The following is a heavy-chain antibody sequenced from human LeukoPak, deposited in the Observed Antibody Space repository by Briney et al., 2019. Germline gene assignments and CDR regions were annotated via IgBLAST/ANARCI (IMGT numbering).Heavy chain of an antibody. CDR1: GFTFDDYA. Sequence: GGSLRLSCAASGFTFDDYAMHWVRQAPGKGLEWVSGISWNSGSIGYADSVKGRFTISRDNAKNSLYLQMNSLRAEDTALYYCAKDGALSRDGYNFDYWGQGTLVTVSS. CDR3: AKDGALSRDGYNFDY. CDR2: ISWNSGSI. V-gene: IGHV3-9*01. D-gene: IGHD5-24*01. J-gene: IGHJ4*02.